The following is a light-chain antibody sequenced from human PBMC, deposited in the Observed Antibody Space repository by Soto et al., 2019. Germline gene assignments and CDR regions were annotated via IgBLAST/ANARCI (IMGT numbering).Light chain of an antibody. CDR2: AAS. CDR3: QHYNSYSEA. J-gene: IGKJ1*01. CDR1: QGISSY. V-gene: IGKV1-9*01. Sequence: DIQLTQSPSFLSASVGDRVTITCRASQGISSYLAWYQQKPGKAPKLLIYAASTLQSGVPSRFSGSGSGTEFTLTISSLQPGDFATYYCQHYNSYSEAFGQGTKVDIK.